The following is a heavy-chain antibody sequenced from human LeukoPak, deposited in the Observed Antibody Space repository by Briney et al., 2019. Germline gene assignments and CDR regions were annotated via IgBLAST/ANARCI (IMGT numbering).Heavy chain of an antibody. D-gene: IGHD3-3*01. V-gene: IGHV4-59*01. Sequence: SVTLSLTCTVSGGSISSYYWSWIRQPPGKGLEWIGYIYYSGSTNYNPSLKSRVTISVDTSKNQFSLKLSSVTAADTAVYYCARDTRSGYSDYWGQGTLVTVSS. CDR3: ARDTRSGYSDY. CDR1: GGSISSYY. J-gene: IGHJ4*02. CDR2: IYYSGST.